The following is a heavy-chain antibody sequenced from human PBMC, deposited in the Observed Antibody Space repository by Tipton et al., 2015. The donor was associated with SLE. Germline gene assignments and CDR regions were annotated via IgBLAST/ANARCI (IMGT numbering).Heavy chain of an antibody. CDR3: AREGSGGYFQH. Sequence: TLSLTCTVSGGSISSSSYYWGWIRQPPGKGLEWIGGINHSGSTNYNPSLKSRVTISVDTSKNQFSLKLSSVTAADTAVYYCAREGSGGYFQHWGQGTLVTVSS. D-gene: IGHD6-19*01. CDR1: GGSISSSSYY. CDR2: INHSGST. V-gene: IGHV4-39*07. J-gene: IGHJ1*01.